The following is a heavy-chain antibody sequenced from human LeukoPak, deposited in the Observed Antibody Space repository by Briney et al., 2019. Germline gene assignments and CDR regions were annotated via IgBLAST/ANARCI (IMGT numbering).Heavy chain of an antibody. CDR1: GFTVSSNY. Sequence: PGGSLRLSCAASGFTVSSNYMSWVRQAPGKGLEWVSVIYSNGRTYYADSVKGRFTISRDNAKNTLYLQMNSLRAEDTAVYYCVASAGTHYWGQGTLVTVSS. CDR3: VASAGTHY. CDR2: IYSNGRT. D-gene: IGHD6-13*01. V-gene: IGHV3-53*01. J-gene: IGHJ4*02.